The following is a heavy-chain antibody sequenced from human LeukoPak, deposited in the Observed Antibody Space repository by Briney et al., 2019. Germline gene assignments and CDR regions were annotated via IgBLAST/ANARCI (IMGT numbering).Heavy chain of an antibody. CDR3: ARDRGGSYLQGYFLH. CDR2: LYPGGST. CDR1: GFTFSSYE. J-gene: IGHJ1*01. V-gene: IGHV3-66*01. Sequence: PGGSLRLSCAASGFTFSSYEMNWVRQAPGKGLELVSVLYPGGSTYIADSVKGRFSISRDNSNNTLNLQMNSLRVEDTAVYYCARDRGGSYLQGYFLHWGQGSLVIVSS. D-gene: IGHD1-26*01.